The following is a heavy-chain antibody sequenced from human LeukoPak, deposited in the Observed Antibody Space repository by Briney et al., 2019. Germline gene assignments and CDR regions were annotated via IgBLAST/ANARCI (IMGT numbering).Heavy chain of an antibody. D-gene: IGHD3-10*01. CDR2: IYYSGST. Sequence: SETQSLTCTVSGGSISSSSYYWGWIRQPPGKGLEWIGSIYYSGSTYYNPSLKSRVTISVDTSKNQFSLKLSSVTAADTAVYYCARAVGGDGSGSLWGPGTLVTVSS. CDR1: GGSISSSSYY. J-gene: IGHJ4*02. CDR3: ARAVGGDGSGSL. V-gene: IGHV4-39*07.